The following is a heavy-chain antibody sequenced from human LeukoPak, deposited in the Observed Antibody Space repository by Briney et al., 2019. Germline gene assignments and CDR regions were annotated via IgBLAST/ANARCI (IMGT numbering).Heavy chain of an antibody. J-gene: IGHJ4*02. Sequence: KASETLSLTCTVSGDSISSGSYYWGWIRQPPGKGLEWIGNIYYRGNTYFNPSLKSRVIISVDTSKNQFSLKLTSVTAADTAVYYCARAHRLVLHYFDSWGQGTLVTVSS. V-gene: IGHV4-39*07. CDR2: IYYRGNT. CDR1: GDSISSGSYY. CDR3: ARAHRLVLHYFDS. D-gene: IGHD2-15*01.